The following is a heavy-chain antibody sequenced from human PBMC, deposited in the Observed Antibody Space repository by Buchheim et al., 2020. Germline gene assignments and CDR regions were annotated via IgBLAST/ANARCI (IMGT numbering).Heavy chain of an antibody. V-gene: IGHV1-8*01. J-gene: IGHJ5*02. CDR3: ARGKRTFDP. D-gene: IGHD1-1*01. CDR2: MNPNSGNT. Sequence: QVQLVQSGAEVKKPGASVKVSCKASGYTFTSYDINWVRQATGQGLEWMGWMNPNSGNTAYPQQFQGRVTMPRTTSISTSYREMSSLRSEDTAVYYCARGKRTFDPWGQGTL. CDR1: GYTFTSYD.